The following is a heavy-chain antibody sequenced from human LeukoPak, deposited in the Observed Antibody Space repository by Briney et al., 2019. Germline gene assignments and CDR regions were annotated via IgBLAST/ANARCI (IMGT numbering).Heavy chain of an antibody. CDR3: ATSHVYSSGSNWFDP. J-gene: IGHJ5*02. V-gene: IGHV3-23*01. Sequence: GGSLRLSCAASGFTFSSYAMSWVRQAPGKGLEWVSAISGSGGSTYYADSVKGRFTISRDNAKNSLYLQMNSLRAEDTAVYYCATSHVYSSGSNWFDPWGQGTLVTVSS. D-gene: IGHD6-19*01. CDR1: GFTFSSYA. CDR2: ISGSGGST.